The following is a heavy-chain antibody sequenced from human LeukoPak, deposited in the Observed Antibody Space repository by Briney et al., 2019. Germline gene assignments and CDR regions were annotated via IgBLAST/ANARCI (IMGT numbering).Heavy chain of an antibody. CDR1: GGSISSYY. J-gene: IGHJ4*02. CDR2: IYYSGST. V-gene: IGHV4-59*01. D-gene: IGHD6-13*01. Sequence: PSETLSLTCTVSGGSISSYYWSWIRQPPGKGLEWIGYIYYSGSTNYNPSLKSRVTISVDTSKNQFSLKLSSVTAADTAVYYCATFLSSSSWSFDYWGQGTLVTVSS. CDR3: ATFLSSSSWSFDY.